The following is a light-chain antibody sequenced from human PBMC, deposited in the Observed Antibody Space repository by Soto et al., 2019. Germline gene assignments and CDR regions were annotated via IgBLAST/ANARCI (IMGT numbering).Light chain of an antibody. V-gene: IGKV3-20*01. Sequence: EIVLTQSPDTLSLSPGERATLSCRASQSVSNNYLAWYQQKPGQPPRLLISGAFFRAPGIPDRFSGSGSGTGFTLTISRLEPEDFAVYCCQQYGSSPRTFGQGSKVEIK. CDR1: QSVSNNY. J-gene: IGKJ1*01. CDR2: GAF. CDR3: QQYGSSPRT.